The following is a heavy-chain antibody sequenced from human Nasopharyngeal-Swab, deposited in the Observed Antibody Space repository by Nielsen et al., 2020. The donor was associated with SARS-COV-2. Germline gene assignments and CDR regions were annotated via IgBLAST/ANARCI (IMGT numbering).Heavy chain of an antibody. CDR3: ARGALGYYDFWSGYYRYYYYYYMDV. J-gene: IGHJ6*03. CDR2: IKQDGSEK. D-gene: IGHD3-3*01. Sequence: WIRQPPGKGLEWVANIKQDGSEKYYVDSVKGRFTISRDNAKNSLYLQMNSLRAEDTAVCYCARGALGYYDFWSGYYRYYYYYYMDVWGKGTTVTVSS. V-gene: IGHV3-7*01.